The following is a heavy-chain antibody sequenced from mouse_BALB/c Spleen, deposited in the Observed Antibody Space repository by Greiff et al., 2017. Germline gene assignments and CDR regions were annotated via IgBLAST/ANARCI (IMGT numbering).Heavy chain of an antibody. CDR2: INPYNDGT. D-gene: IGHD1-1*01. Sequence: QLQESGPELVKPGASVKMSCKASGYTFTSYVMHWVKQKPGQGLEWIGYINPYNDGTKYNEKFKGKATLTSDKSSSTAYMELSSLTSEDSAVYYCARKLLLRSYAMDYWGQGTSVTVSS. CDR3: ARKLLLRSYAMDY. V-gene: IGHV1-14*01. CDR1: GYTFTSYV. J-gene: IGHJ4*01.